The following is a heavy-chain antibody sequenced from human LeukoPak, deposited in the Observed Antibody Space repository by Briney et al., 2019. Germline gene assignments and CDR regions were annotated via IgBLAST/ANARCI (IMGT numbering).Heavy chain of an antibody. D-gene: IGHD3-10*01. Sequence: EGSLRLSCAASGFTFSSYWMSWVRQAPGKGLEWVANIKQDESEKYYVDSVKGRFTISRDNSKNTLYLQMNSLKTEDTAVYYCTTDQINYYGSGSQDDYWGQGTLVTVSS. CDR3: TTDQINYYGSGSQDDY. CDR1: GFTFSSYW. J-gene: IGHJ4*02. V-gene: IGHV3-7*03. CDR2: IKQDESEK.